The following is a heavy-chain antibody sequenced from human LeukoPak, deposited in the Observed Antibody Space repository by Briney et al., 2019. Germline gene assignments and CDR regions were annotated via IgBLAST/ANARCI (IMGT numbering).Heavy chain of an antibody. Sequence: SETLSLTCTVSGGSISSSSYYWGWIRQPPGKGLEWIGSIYYSGSTYYNPSLKSRVTISVDTSKNQSSLKLSSVTAADTAVYYCARGKYYYGSGTSWFDPWGQGTLVTVSS. J-gene: IGHJ5*02. CDR3: ARGKYYYGSGTSWFDP. CDR1: GGSISSSSYY. V-gene: IGHV4-39*07. CDR2: IYYSGST. D-gene: IGHD3-10*01.